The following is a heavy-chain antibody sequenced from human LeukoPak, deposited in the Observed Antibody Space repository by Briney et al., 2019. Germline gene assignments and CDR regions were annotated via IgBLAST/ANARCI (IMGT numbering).Heavy chain of an antibody. CDR2: INTYNGNT. CDR3: ARGGSRMVTYGSLDY. Sequence: ASVKVSCKASGYTFTSYAINWVRQAPGQGFEWMGWINTYNGNTNYAQKLQGRVTMTADISTSTAYMELRSLGSDDTAVYHCARGGSRMVTYGSLDYWGQGSLVTVSS. D-gene: IGHD2-15*01. J-gene: IGHJ4*02. CDR1: GYTFTSYA. V-gene: IGHV1-18*01.